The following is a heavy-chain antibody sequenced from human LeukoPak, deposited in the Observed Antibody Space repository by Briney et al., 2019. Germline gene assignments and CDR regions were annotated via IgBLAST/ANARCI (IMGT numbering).Heavy chain of an antibody. CDR2: IYPADSET. CDR1: GYTFTKYW. CDR3: ARLPSLLAAGMFDS. Sequence: GESLKTSCQASGYTFTKYWIGWVRQIPGKGLEWMGIIYPADSETRYSPSSQGQVTVSADKSTNTAYLQWASLKASDTAMYYCARLPSLLAAGMFDSWGQGTLVTVSS. V-gene: IGHV5-51*01. D-gene: IGHD1-26*01. J-gene: IGHJ4*02.